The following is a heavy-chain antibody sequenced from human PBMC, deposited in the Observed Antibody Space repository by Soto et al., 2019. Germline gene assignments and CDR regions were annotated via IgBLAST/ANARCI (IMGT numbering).Heavy chain of an antibody. CDR1: GFTFSSYS. CDR3: ARESEGSGWYGAFDI. CDR2: ISSSSSYI. V-gene: IGHV3-21*01. J-gene: IGHJ3*02. Sequence: EVQLVESGGGLVKPGGSLRLSCAASGFTFSSYSMNWVRQAPGKGLEWVSSISSSSSYIHYADSVKGRFPISRDNAKHSLYLQMNSLRAEDTAVYYCARESEGSGWYGAFDIWGQGTMVTVSS. D-gene: IGHD6-19*01.